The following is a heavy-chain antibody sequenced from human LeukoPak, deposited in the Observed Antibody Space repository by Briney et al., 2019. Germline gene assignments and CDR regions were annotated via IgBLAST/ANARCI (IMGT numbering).Heavy chain of an antibody. Sequence: PSETLSLTCTVSGGSISSSSYYWGWIRQPPGKGLEWIGSIYYSGSTYYNPSLKSRVTISVDTSKNQFSLKLSSVTAADTAVYYCARQSITMVRGVIGGYYFDYWGQGTLVTVSS. J-gene: IGHJ4*02. CDR1: GGSISSSSYY. CDR3: ARQSITMVRGVIGGYYFDY. CDR2: IYYSGST. D-gene: IGHD3-10*01. V-gene: IGHV4-39*01.